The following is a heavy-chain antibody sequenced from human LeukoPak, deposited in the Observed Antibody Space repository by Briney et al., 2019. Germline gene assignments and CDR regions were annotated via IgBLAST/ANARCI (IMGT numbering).Heavy chain of an antibody. CDR3: ARDGNYGGNGDLGY. V-gene: IGHV1-69*04. Sequence: GASVKVSCKASGGTFSSYAISWVRQAPGQGLEWMGRIIPILGIANYAQKFQGRVTITADKSTSTAYMELSSLRSEDTAVYYCARDGNYGGNGDLGYWGQGTLVTVSS. J-gene: IGHJ4*02. D-gene: IGHD4-23*01. CDR1: GGTFSSYA. CDR2: IIPILGIA.